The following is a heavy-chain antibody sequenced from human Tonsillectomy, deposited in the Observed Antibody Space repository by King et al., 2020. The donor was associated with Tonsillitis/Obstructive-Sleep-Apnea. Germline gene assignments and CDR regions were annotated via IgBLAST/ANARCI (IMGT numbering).Heavy chain of an antibody. J-gene: IGHJ4*02. Sequence: QLVQSGAEVKKPGESLRISCKASGYSYTSYWIAWVRQMPGKGLEWMGIIYPGDSDTRYSPSFQGQVTISVDKSLTTAYLQWSSLKASDTAIYYCARHDVTNCFDYWGQGTLVTVSS. V-gene: IGHV5-51*01. CDR3: ARHDVTNCFDY. D-gene: IGHD2-21*02. CDR1: GYSYTSYW. CDR2: IYPGDSDT.